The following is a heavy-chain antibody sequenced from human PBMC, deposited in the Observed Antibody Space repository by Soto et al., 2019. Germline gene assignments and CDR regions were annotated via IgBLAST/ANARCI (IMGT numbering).Heavy chain of an antibody. Sequence: GSGPTLVNPTQTLTLSCTFSGFSFSTSRVGVGWVRQPPGKALEWLALIYWDNDKRYRPALRSRLAITKDTSKNQVVLTMTNIDPFDTATYYCVSGSFPNWFDPWGQGTLVTVSS. CDR1: GFSFSTSRVG. CDR2: IYWDNDK. CDR3: VSGSFPNWFDP. V-gene: IGHV2-5*02. J-gene: IGHJ5*02. D-gene: IGHD3-10*01.